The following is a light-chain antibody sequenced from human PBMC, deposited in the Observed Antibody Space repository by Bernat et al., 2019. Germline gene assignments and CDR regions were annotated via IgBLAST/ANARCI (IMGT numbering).Light chain of an antibody. V-gene: IGLV2-23*01. CDR3: CSYAGSSIWV. CDR2: EGS. J-gene: IGLJ3*02. CDR1: SSDVGGYNL. Sequence: QSALTQPASVSGSPGQSITISCTGTSSDVGGYNLVSWYQQHPGKAPKLMIYEGSKRPSGISNRFSGSKSGNTASLTISGLQAEDEAEYYCCSYAGSSIWVFGGGTKVTDL.